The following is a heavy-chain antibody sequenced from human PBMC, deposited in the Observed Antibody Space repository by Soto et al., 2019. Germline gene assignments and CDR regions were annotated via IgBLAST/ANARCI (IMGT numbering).Heavy chain of an antibody. D-gene: IGHD6-13*01. J-gene: IGHJ6*02. CDR2: IYWDDDK. CDR1: GFSLSTSGVG. CDR3: AHSRSSWPYYGMDV. V-gene: IGHV2-5*02. Sequence: QITLKESGPTLVKPTQTLTLTCTFSGFSLSTSGVGVGWIRQPPGKALEWLALIYWDDDKRYSPSLKSRLTTTKDTSKNQVVRTTTNMDPVDTATSYCAHSRSSWPYYGMDVWGQGTTVTVSS.